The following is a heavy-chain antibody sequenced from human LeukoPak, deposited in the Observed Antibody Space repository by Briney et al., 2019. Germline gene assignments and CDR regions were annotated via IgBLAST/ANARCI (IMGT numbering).Heavy chain of an antibody. V-gene: IGHV4-59*08. Sequence: SETLSLTCTVSGGSISDYYWSWIRQPPGKGLERMAYINYSGNTDYNPSLKSRVTISVDTSKNHFSLKLNSVTAADTAVYYCARLNVLNNSVLHHFDRWGQGTLVTVSS. CDR1: GGSISDYY. CDR3: ARLNVLNNSVLHHFDR. CDR2: INYSGNT. D-gene: IGHD1/OR15-1a*01. J-gene: IGHJ4*02.